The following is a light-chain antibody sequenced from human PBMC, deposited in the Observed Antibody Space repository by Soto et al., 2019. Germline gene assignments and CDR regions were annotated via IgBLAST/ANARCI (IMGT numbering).Light chain of an antibody. J-gene: IGLJ2*01. CDR3: GTWDSSLSAVV. CDR1: SSNIGNNY. Sequence: QSVLTQPPSVSAAPGQKVTISCSGSSSNIGNNYLSWYQHLPGTAPKLLIYESNKRPSGIPDRFSGSKSGTSATLGITGLQTGDDADYYCGTWDSSLSAVVFGGGTKLTVL. CDR2: ESN. V-gene: IGLV1-51*02.